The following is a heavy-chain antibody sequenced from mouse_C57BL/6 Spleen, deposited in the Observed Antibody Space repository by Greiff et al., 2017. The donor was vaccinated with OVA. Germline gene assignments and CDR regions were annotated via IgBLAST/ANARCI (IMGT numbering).Heavy chain of an antibody. D-gene: IGHD4-1*01. Sequence: VQLQQSGAELVKPGASVKLSCKASGYAFTSYWMNWVKQRPGKGLEWIGHIYPGDGDTNYNGKFKGKATLTADKSSSTAYMQLSSLTSEDSAVDFCARFRSGEFYFDYWGQGTTLTVSS. J-gene: IGHJ2*01. CDR3: ARFRSGEFYFDY. CDR2: IYPGDGDT. CDR1: GYAFTSYW. V-gene: IGHV1-80*01.